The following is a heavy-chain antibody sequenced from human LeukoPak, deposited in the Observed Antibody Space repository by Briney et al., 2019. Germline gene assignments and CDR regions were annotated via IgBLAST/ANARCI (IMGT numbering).Heavy chain of an antibody. V-gene: IGHV3-21*01. CDR1: GFTFSSYS. Sequence: PGGSLRLSCAASGFTFSSYSMNWARQAPGKGLEWVSSISSSSSYIYYADSVKGRFTISRDNAKNSLYLQMNSLRAEDTAVYYCARDPPYYYDSSGYPPGDWGQGTLVTVSS. CDR3: ARDPPYYYDSSGYPPGD. CDR2: ISSSSSYI. D-gene: IGHD3-22*01. J-gene: IGHJ4*02.